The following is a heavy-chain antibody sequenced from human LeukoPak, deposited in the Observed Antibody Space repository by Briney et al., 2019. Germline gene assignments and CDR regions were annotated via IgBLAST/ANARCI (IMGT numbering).Heavy chain of an antibody. CDR2: INHSGST. J-gene: IGHJ5*02. CDR3: ASLLLWFGETGGNNWFDP. Sequence: SETLSLTCAVYGGSFSGYYWSWIRQPPGKGLEWIGEINHSGSTNYNPSLKSRVTISVDTSKNQFSPKLSSVTAADTAVYYCASLLLWFGETGGNNWFDPWGQGTLVTVSS. V-gene: IGHV4-34*01. CDR1: GGSFSGYY. D-gene: IGHD3-10*01.